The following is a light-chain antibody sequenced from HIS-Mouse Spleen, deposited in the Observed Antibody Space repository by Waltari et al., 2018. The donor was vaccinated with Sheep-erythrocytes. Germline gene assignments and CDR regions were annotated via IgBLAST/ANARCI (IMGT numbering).Light chain of an antibody. CDR1: SSDVVGYNY. CDR3: CSYAGSYNHV. CDR2: DVS. J-gene: IGLJ1*01. V-gene: IGLV2-11*01. Sequence: QSVLTQPRSVSGSPGQSVTISCTGTSSDVVGYNYFSWYQQHPGKAPKLMIYDVSKRPSGVPDRFSGSKSGNTASLTISGLQAEDEADYYCCSYAGSYNHVFGTGTKVTVL.